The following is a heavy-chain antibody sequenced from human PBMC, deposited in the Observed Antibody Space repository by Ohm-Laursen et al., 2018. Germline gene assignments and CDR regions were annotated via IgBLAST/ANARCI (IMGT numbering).Heavy chain of an antibody. Sequence: PSDTLSLTCTVSGGSISNYYWSWIRQPAGKGLEWIGRIYSSGSTNYNPSLKSRVTMSVDTSKNQFSLKLSSVTAADMAVYHCARETGGVLDVWGQGTTVTVSS. CDR3: ARETGGVLDV. D-gene: IGHD1-26*01. CDR1: GGSISNYY. V-gene: IGHV4-4*07. CDR2: IYSSGST. J-gene: IGHJ6*02.